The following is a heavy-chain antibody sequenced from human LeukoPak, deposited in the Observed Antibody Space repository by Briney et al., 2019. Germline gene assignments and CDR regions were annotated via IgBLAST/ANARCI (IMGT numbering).Heavy chain of an antibody. D-gene: IGHD3-10*01. Sequence: GGSLRLSCAASEFTFNSYGMHWVRQAPGKGLEWVAFIRYDGSNKYYADSVKGRFTISRDNSKNTLYLQMNSLRAEDTAVYYCAKVYGSGSSLDYWGQGTLVTVSS. CDR1: EFTFNSYG. CDR2: IRYDGSNK. J-gene: IGHJ4*02. V-gene: IGHV3-30*02. CDR3: AKVYGSGSSLDY.